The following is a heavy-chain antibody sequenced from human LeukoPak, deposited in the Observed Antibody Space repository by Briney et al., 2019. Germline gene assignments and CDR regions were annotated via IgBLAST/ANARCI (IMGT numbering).Heavy chain of an antibody. V-gene: IGHV1-2*02. CDR1: GYTFTSYG. Sequence: ASVKVSCKASGYTFTSYGISWVRQAPGQGLEWMGWINPNSGGTNYAQKFQGRVTMTRDTSISTAYMELSRLRSDDTAVYYCARDVRPYYDFWSGYYSAEYFQHWGQGTLVTVSS. CDR2: INPNSGGT. D-gene: IGHD3-3*01. CDR3: ARDVRPYYDFWSGYYSAEYFQH. J-gene: IGHJ1*01.